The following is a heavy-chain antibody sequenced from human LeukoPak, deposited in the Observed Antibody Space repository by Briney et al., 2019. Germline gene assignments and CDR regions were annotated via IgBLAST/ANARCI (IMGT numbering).Heavy chain of an antibody. J-gene: IGHJ4*02. CDR3: ARDTLDFWSGYSWYFDY. CDR1: GGSISSYY. D-gene: IGHD3-3*01. V-gene: IGHV4-4*07. CDR2: IYTSGST. Sequence: PSETLSLTCAVSGGSISSYYWSWIRQPAGKGLEWIGRIYTSGSTNYNPSLKSRVTMSVDTSKNQFSLKLSSVTAADTAVYYCARDTLDFWSGYSWYFDYWGQGTLVTVSS.